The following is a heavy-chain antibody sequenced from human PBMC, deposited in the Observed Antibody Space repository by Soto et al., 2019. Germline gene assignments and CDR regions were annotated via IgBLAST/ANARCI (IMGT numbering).Heavy chain of an antibody. J-gene: IGHJ6*02. CDR3: ARGSALYYYGMDV. Sequence: PGGSLRLSCAASGFIVSSNYMNWVRQAPGKGLEWVSVINSGGSTYNADSVKGRFTISRDNSKNTLYLQMYSLRAEDTAVYYCARGSALYYYGMDVWGQGTTVTVSS. D-gene: IGHD3-3*02. CDR1: GFIVSSNY. CDR2: INSGGST. V-gene: IGHV3-66*01.